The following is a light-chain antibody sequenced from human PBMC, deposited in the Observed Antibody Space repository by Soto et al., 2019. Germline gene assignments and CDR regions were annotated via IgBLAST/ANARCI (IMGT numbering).Light chain of an antibody. V-gene: IGKV3-11*01. CDR3: QQGNTWPWT. CDR2: AAS. CDR1: KSVGSS. Sequence: EIVLTQSPATLSLSPGERATLSCRASKSVGSSLAWYQQKLGQAPRLLIYAASDRATGIPGRFSGSGSGTDFTLIISSLEPEDFAFYYCQQGNTWPWTFGQGTKVDIK. J-gene: IGKJ1*01.